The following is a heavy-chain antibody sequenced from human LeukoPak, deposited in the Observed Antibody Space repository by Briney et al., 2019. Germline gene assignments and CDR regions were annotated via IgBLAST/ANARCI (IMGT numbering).Heavy chain of an antibody. Sequence: GASLRLSCAASGFIFRNYAMSWVRQAPGKGLEWVSAITGSGDTTYYADSVKGRFTISRDNSKNTLYVEMDTLRAEDTAVYYCAKWGDFDILTGYYVSDFWGQGTLVTVSS. D-gene: IGHD3-9*01. CDR3: AKWGDFDILTGYYVSDF. CDR2: ITGSGDTT. V-gene: IGHV3-23*01. J-gene: IGHJ4*02. CDR1: GFIFRNYA.